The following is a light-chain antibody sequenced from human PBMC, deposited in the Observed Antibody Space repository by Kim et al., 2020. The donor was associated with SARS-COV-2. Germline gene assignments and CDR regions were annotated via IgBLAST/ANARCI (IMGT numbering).Light chain of an antibody. CDR3: GSRDTNHNVI. J-gene: IGLJ2*01. CDR2: GKN. V-gene: IGLV3-19*01. CDR1: SLRSYY. Sequence: VALGQTDRNTCQGDSLRSYYATWYQQRPGQAPMLVIYGKNNRPSEIPDRFSGSSSGNTASLTITGAQAEDEADYYCGSRDTNHNVIFGGGTQLTVL.